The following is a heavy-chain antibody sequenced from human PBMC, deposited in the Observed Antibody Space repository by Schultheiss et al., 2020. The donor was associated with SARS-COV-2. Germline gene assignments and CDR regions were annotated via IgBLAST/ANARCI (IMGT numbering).Heavy chain of an antibody. V-gene: IGHV3-21*01. J-gene: IGHJ4*02. CDR3: ARDATAGGFRIDY. CDR1: GFTFSSYS. D-gene: IGHD3-16*01. Sequence: GGSLRLSCAASGFTFSSYSMNWVRQAPGKGLEWVSSISSSSSYIYYADSVKGRFTLSRDNAKNSLYLQMNSLRGEDTAVYYCARDATAGGFRIDYWGQGTLVTVSS. CDR2: ISSSSSYI.